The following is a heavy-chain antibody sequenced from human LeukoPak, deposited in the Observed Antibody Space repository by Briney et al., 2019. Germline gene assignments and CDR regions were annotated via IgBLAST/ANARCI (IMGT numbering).Heavy chain of an antibody. J-gene: IGHJ5*02. CDR3: ARYLRSNWFDP. CDR2: IYAGGST. CDR1: GGSFTSYY. D-gene: IGHD2/OR15-2a*01. Sequence: PSETLSLTCTVSGGSFTSYYLTWIRQPAGKGLEWIGRIYAGGSTSYNPSLKSRVTMSVDSSRNHFSLNLSPVTAADTAVYYCARYLRSNWFDPWGQGTVVTVSS. V-gene: IGHV4-4*07.